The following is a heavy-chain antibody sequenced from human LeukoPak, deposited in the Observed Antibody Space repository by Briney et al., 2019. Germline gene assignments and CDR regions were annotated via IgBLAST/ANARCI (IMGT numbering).Heavy chain of an antibody. Sequence: GGSLRLSCAASGFTVSSNYMSWVRQAPGKGLEWVSVIYSGGSTYYADSVKGRFTISRDNSKNTLYLQMNSLRAEDTAVYYCASGPGIAVAGSKGHDAFDIWGQGTMVTVSS. J-gene: IGHJ3*02. CDR2: IYSGGST. CDR1: GFTVSSNY. CDR3: ASGPGIAVAGSKGHDAFDI. D-gene: IGHD6-19*01. V-gene: IGHV3-66*01.